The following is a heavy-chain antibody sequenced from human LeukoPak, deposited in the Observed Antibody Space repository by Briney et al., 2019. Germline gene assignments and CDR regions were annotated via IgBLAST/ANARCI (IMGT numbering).Heavy chain of an antibody. CDR1: GFTFSSYA. V-gene: IGHV3-23*01. J-gene: IGHJ4*02. Sequence: GGSLRLSCEASGFTFSSYAMGWVRQAPGKGLEWVSVTSESGGSTHYADSVKGRFTISRDNSKNTLYLQMNSLRAEDTAVYYCAKPTGWYYFDYWGQGTLVTVSS. D-gene: IGHD6-19*01. CDR2: TSESGGST. CDR3: AKPTGWYYFDY.